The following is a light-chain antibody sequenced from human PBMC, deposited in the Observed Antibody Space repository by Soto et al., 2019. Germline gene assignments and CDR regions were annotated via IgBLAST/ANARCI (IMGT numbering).Light chain of an antibody. J-gene: IGKJ3*01. CDR1: QGISSY. CDR3: QQLNIYPFT. V-gene: IGKV1-8*01. Sequence: AIRMTQSPSSLSASTGDRVTITCRASQGISSYLAWYQQKPGKAPKLLIYAASTLQSGVPSRFSGSGSGTDFTLTISCLQSEDFATYYCQQLNIYPFTFGPGTKVDIK. CDR2: AAS.